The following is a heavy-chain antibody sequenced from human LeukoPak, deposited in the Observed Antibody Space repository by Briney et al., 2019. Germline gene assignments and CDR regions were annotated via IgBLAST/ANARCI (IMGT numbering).Heavy chain of an antibody. CDR2: IHDSGST. D-gene: IGHD5-12*01. CDR3: ARPGGGYVEGWYFDL. V-gene: IGHV4-59*08. Sequence: TSETLSLTCTVSGDSISDVYWTWIRQPPGKRLEWIGYIHDSGSTNYNPSLRSRISMSLDMPKNQFSLKLSSVTAADTAVYYCARPGGGYVEGWYFDLWGRGTLVTVSS. J-gene: IGHJ2*01. CDR1: GDSISDVY.